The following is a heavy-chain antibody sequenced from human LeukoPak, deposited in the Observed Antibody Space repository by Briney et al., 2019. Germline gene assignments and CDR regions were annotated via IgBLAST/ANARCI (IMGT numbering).Heavy chain of an antibody. CDR1: GFTFSSYG. V-gene: IGHV3-30*02. CDR3: SKDLRYHYYYMDV. CDR2: IRYDGNNK. J-gene: IGHJ6*03. Sequence: GGSLRLSCAASGFTFSSYGMHWVRQAPGKGLEWVAFIRYDGNNKYYADSVKGRFTISRDNSKNTLYLQMNSLRAEDTAVYYCSKDLRYHYYYMDVWGKGTTVTISS.